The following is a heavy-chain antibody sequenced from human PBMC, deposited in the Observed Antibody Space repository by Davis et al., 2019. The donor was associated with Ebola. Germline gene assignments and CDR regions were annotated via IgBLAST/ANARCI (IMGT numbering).Heavy chain of an antibody. CDR2: ISGSGGST. CDR3: ANHDQWFGELSSWFDP. CDR1: GFTFSSYA. Sequence: GESLKISCAASGFTFSSYAMSWVRQAPGKGLEWVSAISGSGGSTYYADSVKGRFTISRDNSKNTLYLQMNSLRAEDTAVYYCANHDQWFGELSSWFDPWGQGTLVTVSS. J-gene: IGHJ5*02. V-gene: IGHV3-23*01. D-gene: IGHD3-10*01.